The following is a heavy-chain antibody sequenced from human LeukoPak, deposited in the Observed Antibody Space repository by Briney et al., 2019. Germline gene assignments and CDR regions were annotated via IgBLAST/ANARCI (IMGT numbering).Heavy chain of an antibody. J-gene: IGHJ5*02. Sequence: SVKVSCKASGGTFSSYAISWVRQAPGQGLEWMGGIIPIFGTANYAQKFQGRVTITADKSTSTAYMELSSLRSEDTAVYYCAREYSSGYANWFDPWGQGTLVTVSS. V-gene: IGHV1-69*06. D-gene: IGHD6-19*01. CDR1: GGTFSSYA. CDR2: IIPIFGTA. CDR3: AREYSSGYANWFDP.